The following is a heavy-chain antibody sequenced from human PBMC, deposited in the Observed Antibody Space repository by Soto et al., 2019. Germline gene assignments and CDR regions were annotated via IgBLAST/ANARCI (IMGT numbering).Heavy chain of an antibody. D-gene: IGHD6-19*01. CDR1: GGTISSGGYY. J-gene: IGHJ4*02. CDR3: ARAVAVADIRFDY. V-gene: IGHV4-31*03. Sequence: SETLSLTCTVSGGTISSGGYYWSRIRQHPGKGLEWIGYIYYSGSTYYNPSLQSRVTISVATSKNQFSLKLSSVTAADTAVYYCARAVAVADIRFDYWGQGTLVTVSS. CDR2: IYYSGST.